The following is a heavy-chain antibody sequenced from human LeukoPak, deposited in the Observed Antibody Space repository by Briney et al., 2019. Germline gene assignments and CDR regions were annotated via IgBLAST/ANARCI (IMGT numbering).Heavy chain of an antibody. J-gene: IGHJ6*02. CDR1: GGSISSSSYY. Sequence: SETLSLTCIVSGGSISSSSYYWGWVRQPPGKGLQWIGSVYYSGSTCYDPSLKSRVTISIDTSKKQFSLRLSSVTAADTAVYYCARLGLDSMDVWGQGTTVTVSS. D-gene: IGHD3-9*01. CDR3: ARLGLDSMDV. V-gene: IGHV4-39*01. CDR2: VYYSGST.